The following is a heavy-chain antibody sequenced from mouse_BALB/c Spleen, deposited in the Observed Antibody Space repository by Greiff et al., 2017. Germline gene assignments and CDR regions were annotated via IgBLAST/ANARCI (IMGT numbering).Heavy chain of an antibody. CDR2: ISYSGST. V-gene: IGHV3-2*02. CDR1: GYSITSDYA. J-gene: IGHJ2*01. Sequence: EVQLQESGPGLVKPSQSLSLTCTVTGYSITSDYAWNWIRQFPGNKLEWMGYISYSGSTSYNPSLKSRISITRDTSKNQFFLQLNSVTTEDTATYYCARVRIYYYGSSYVFDYWGQGTTLTVSS. D-gene: IGHD1-1*01. CDR3: ARVRIYYYGSSYVFDY.